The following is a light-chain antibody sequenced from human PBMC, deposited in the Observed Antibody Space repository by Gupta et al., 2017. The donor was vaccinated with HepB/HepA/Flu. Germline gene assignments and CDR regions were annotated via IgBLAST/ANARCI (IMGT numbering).Light chain of an antibody. CDR2: LGS. V-gene: IGKV2-28*01. Sequence: DIVMTQSQLSLPVTPGEPASISCRSSQSLLHTNGYNYLDWYLQKPGQSPQLLIYLGSNRASGVPDRFSGSGSGTDFTLKISRVEAEDVGVYYCMQALQTPLVTFGGGTKVEIK. J-gene: IGKJ4*01. CDR3: MQALQTPLVT. CDR1: QSLLHTNGYNY.